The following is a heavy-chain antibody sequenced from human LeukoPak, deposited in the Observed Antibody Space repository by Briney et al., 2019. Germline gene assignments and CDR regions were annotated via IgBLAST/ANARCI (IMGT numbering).Heavy chain of an antibody. J-gene: IGHJ4*02. CDR3: ARDDRNSSEFDY. Sequence: GGSLRLSCAASGFTFSSYWMSWVRQAPGKGLEWVANIKQDGSEKYYVDSVKGRFTISRDNSKNTLYLQMNGLRAEDTAVYYCARDDRNSSEFDYWGQGTLVTVSS. CDR2: IKQDGSEK. V-gene: IGHV3-7*01. D-gene: IGHD6-6*01. CDR1: GFTFSSYW.